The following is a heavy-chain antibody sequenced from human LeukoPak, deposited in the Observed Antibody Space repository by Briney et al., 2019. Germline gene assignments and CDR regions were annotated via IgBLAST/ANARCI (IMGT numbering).Heavy chain of an antibody. CDR2: IYYSGTT. V-gene: IGHV4-59*04. CDR3: ARHEAQDFDY. Sequence: PSETLSLTCTVSGGSVNNYYWSWIRQPPGKGLEWIGSIYYSGTTYYSSSLKSRVIISVDTSKNQFSLKLSSVTATDTAVYYCARHEAQDFDYWGQGTLVTVSS. CDR1: GGSVNNYY. J-gene: IGHJ4*02.